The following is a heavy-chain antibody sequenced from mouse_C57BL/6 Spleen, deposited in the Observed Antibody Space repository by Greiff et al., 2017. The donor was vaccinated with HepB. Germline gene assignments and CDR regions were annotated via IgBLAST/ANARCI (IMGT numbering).Heavy chain of an antibody. J-gene: IGHJ4*01. CDR1: GYTFTSYW. CDR2: IEPNSGGT. CDR3: ASIYYDYDGRVYYYAMDY. V-gene: IGHV1-72*01. D-gene: IGHD2-4*01. Sequence: VQLQQPGAELVKPGASVKLSCKASGYTFTSYWMHWVKQRPGRGLEWIGRIEPNSGGTKYNEKFKSKATLTVDKPSSTAYIQLSSLTSEDSAVYYCASIYYDYDGRVYYYAMDYWGQGTSVTVSS.